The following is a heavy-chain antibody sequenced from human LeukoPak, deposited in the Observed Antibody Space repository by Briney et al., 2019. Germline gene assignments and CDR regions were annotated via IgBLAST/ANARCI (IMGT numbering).Heavy chain of an antibody. Sequence: ASVKVSCKASGYTFTGYYMHWVRQAAGQGLEWMGWINPSSGGTNYAQKFQGRVTMTRDTSISTAYMELSRLRSDDTAVYYCARDPLGDYLRIGWFDPWGQGTLVTVSS. D-gene: IGHD4-17*01. CDR1: GYTFTGYY. CDR3: ARDPLGDYLRIGWFDP. CDR2: INPSSGGT. V-gene: IGHV1-2*02. J-gene: IGHJ5*02.